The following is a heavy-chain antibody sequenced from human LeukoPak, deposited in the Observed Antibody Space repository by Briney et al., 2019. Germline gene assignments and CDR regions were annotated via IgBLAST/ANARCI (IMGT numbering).Heavy chain of an antibody. CDR2: IYSGGST. CDR1: GFTVSNNY. V-gene: IGHV3-53*04. Sequence: GGSLRLSCAASGFTVSNNYMNWVRQAPGNGLEWVSTIYSGGSTYYADSVKGRFTISRHNSKNTLDLQMNSLRAEDTAVYYCARSTPVDTARGYYGMDVWGQGTTVTVSS. J-gene: IGHJ6*02. CDR3: ARSTPVDTARGYYGMDV. D-gene: IGHD5-18*01.